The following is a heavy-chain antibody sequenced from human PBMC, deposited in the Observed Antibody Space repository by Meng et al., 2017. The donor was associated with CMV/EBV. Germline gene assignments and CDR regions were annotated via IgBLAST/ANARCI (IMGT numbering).Heavy chain of an antibody. CDR2: ISSSSSYI. D-gene: IGHD3-10*01. J-gene: IGHJ3*02. CDR1: GFTFSSYS. V-gene: IGHV3-21*01. Sequence: GESLKISCAASGFTFSSYSMNWVRQAPGKGLEWVSSISSSSSYIYYADSVKGRFTISRDNAKSSLYLQMNSLRAEDTAVYYCARYYYGSGSYSGAFDIWGQGTMVT. CDR3: ARYYYGSGSYSGAFDI.